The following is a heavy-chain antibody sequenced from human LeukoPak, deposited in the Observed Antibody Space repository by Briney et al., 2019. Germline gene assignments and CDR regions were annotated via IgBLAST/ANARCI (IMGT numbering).Heavy chain of an antibody. J-gene: IGHJ4*02. CDR2: TSGNGGST. V-gene: IGHV3-23*01. CDR3: AKNGGSQCYSHLDS. D-gene: IGHD2-15*01. Sequence: GGSLRLSCAASGFTFSSYAMSWVRQAPGKGLEWVSGTSGNGGSTYYAGPVKGRFTISRDNSKNTLYLQMNSLRVEDTAVYYCAKNGGSQCYSHLDSWGQGTLVTVSS. CDR1: GFTFSSYA.